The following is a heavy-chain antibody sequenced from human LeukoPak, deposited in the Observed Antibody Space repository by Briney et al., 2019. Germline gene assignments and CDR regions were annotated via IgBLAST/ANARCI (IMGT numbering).Heavy chain of an antibody. D-gene: IGHD6-6*01. V-gene: IGHV4-59*02. Sequence: SETLSLTCTVSGGSVSGYYWSWVRQPPGKGLEWIGYIYYSGSTNYNPSLKSRVTISVDTSENQFSLKLTSVTAADTAVYYCARDREYSSSGLVWFDPWGHGILVTVSS. J-gene: IGHJ5*02. CDR3: ARDREYSSSGLVWFDP. CDR2: IYYSGST. CDR1: GGSVSGYY.